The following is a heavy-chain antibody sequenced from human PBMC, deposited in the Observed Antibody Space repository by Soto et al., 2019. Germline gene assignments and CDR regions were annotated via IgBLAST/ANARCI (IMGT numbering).Heavy chain of an antibody. CDR3: ASPQQWLGQRGDFDY. V-gene: IGHV3-7*05. CDR2: IRQDGSEK. CDR1: GFTFSSYW. Sequence: EVQLVESGGGLVQPGGSLRLSCAASGFTFSSYWMSWVRQAPGKGLEWVANIRQDGSEKYYVDSVKGRFTISRDNSKNSLYLQMNSLRAEDTAIYYCASPQQWLGQRGDFDYWGQGTLVIVSS. J-gene: IGHJ4*02. D-gene: IGHD6-19*01.